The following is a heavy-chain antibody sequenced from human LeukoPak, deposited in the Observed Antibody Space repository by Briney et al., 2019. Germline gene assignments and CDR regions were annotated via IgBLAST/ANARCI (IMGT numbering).Heavy chain of an antibody. CDR3: AKGEMVIMKNYFDY. CDR1: GFTFSSYA. D-gene: IGHD3-3*01. J-gene: IGHJ4*02. Sequence: GGSLRLSCAASGFTFSSYAMHWVRQAPGKGLEWVAVISYDGSNKYYADSVKGRFTISRDNSKNTLYLQMNSLRAEDTAVYYCAKGEMVIMKNYFDYWGQGTLVTVSS. V-gene: IGHV3-30*01. CDR2: ISYDGSNK.